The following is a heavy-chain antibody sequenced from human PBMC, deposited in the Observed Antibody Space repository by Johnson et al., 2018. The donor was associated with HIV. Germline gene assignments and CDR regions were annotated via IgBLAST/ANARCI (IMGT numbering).Heavy chain of an antibody. Sequence: QVQLVESGGGVVQPGGSLTLSCAATGFTFIDYGMHWVRQAPGKWLDWLTFIPYNGRNTFYADSVKGRFTISRDNSKNTLYLQMNSLRAEDTAVYYCARGDDSSAWGSFDIWGQGTMVTVSS. J-gene: IGHJ3*02. D-gene: IGHD3-22*01. CDR3: ARGDDSSAWGSFDI. CDR2: IPYNGRNT. V-gene: IGHV3-30*02. CDR1: GFTFIDYG.